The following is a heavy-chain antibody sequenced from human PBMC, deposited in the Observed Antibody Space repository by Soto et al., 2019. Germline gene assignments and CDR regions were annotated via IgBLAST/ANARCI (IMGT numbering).Heavy chain of an antibody. Sequence: SETLSLTCTVSGGSISSGGYYWSWIRQHPGKGLEWIGYIYYSGSTYYNPSLKSRVTISVDTSKNQFSLKLSSVTAADTAVYYCARGIYGDYVVYYYYGMDVWGQGTKVTVSS. D-gene: IGHD4-17*01. V-gene: IGHV4-31*03. J-gene: IGHJ6*02. CDR2: IYYSGST. CDR1: GGSISSGGYY. CDR3: ARGIYGDYVVYYYYGMDV.